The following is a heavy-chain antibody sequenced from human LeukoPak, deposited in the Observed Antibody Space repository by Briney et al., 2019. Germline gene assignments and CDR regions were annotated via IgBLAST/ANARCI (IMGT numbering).Heavy chain of an antibody. J-gene: IGHJ4*02. D-gene: IGHD3-9*01. CDR2: ISSSGSTI. CDR3: ARGPNPIF. CDR1: GGSISSSSYY. Sequence: LSLTCTVSGGSISSSSYYWGWIRQPPGKGLEWVSYISSSGSTIYYADSVKGRFTISRDNAKNSLYLQMNSLRAEDTAVYYCARGPNPIFWGQGTLVTVSS. V-gene: IGHV3-11*04.